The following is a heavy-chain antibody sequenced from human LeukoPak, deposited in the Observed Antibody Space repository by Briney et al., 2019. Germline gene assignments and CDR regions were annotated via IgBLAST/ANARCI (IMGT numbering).Heavy chain of an antibody. D-gene: IGHD6-13*01. CDR2: ISYDGSNK. Sequence: GGSLRLSCAASGFTFSRYVMNWVRQAPGKGLELVSSISYDGSNKYCADSVKGRFTISRDNSKNTLYLEMNSLRAEDTAVYYCARNRQLDYWGQGTLVTVSS. CDR3: ARNRQLDY. V-gene: IGHV3-30*04. CDR1: GFTFSRYV. J-gene: IGHJ4*02.